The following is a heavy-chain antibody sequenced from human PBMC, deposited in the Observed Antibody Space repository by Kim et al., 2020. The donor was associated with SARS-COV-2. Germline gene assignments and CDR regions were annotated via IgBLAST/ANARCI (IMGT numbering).Heavy chain of an antibody. V-gene: IGHV4-30-2*01. CDR2: IYHSGST. Sequence: SETLPLTCAVSGGSVSSGGYSWSWIRQPPGKGLEWIGYIYHSGSTLYNPSLRGRVPISIDMSKNLFSLKLNSVTAADTAVYFCARVRNSSSRNFFDPWG. CDR3: ARVRNSSSRNFFDP. J-gene: IGHJ5*02. CDR1: GGSVSSGGYS. D-gene: IGHD6-6*01.